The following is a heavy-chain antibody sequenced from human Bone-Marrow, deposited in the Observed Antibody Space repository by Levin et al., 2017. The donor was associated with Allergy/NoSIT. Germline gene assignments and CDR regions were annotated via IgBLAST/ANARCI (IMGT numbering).Heavy chain of an antibody. D-gene: IGHD2-8*01. CDR3: AREWSAFDM. CDR1: GGSSSSFK. CDR2: IYYSGST. V-gene: IGHV4-59*01. Sequence: SQTLSLTCTGSGGSSSSFKWNWIRQPPGKGLEWIGYIYYSGSTNYNPSLKSRVTISLDTSKNQFSLKLSSVTAADTAVYYCAREWSAFDMWGQGTMVTVSS. J-gene: IGHJ3*02.